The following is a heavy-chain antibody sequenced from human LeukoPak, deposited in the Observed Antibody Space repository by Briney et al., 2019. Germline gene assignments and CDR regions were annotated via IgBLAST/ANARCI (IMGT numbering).Heavy chain of an antibody. Sequence: GASVKVSCKASGYTFTSYGISWVRQAPGQGLEWMGWISAYNGNTNYAQKLQGRVTMTTDTSTSTAYMELRSLRSDDTAVYYCARDWWSTVTTPLGYWGQGTLVTVSS. CDR2: ISAYNGNT. CDR1: GYTFTSYG. D-gene: IGHD4-17*01. CDR3: ARDWWSTVTTPLGY. J-gene: IGHJ4*02. V-gene: IGHV1-18*01.